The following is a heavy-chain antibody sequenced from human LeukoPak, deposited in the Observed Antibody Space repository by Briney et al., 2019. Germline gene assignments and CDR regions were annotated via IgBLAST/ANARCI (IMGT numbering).Heavy chain of an antibody. V-gene: IGHV3-7*01. CDR2: IKQDGSEK. CDR3: ARDAYDYVWGGYRYPEY. Sequence: GGSLRLSCAASGFTFSSYWMSWVPQAPGKGLEGVANIKQDGSEKYYVDSVKGRFTISRDNAKNSLYLQMNSLRAEDTAVYYCARDAYDYVWGGYRYPEYWGQGTLVTVSS. D-gene: IGHD3-16*02. CDR1: GFTFSSYW. J-gene: IGHJ4*02.